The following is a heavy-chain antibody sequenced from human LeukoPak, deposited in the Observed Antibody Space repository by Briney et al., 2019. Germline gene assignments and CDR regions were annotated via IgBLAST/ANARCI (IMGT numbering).Heavy chain of an antibody. D-gene: IGHD1-26*01. J-gene: IGHJ4*02. CDR1: GFTFSSYA. Sequence: GGSLRLSCAASGFTFSSYAMHWVRQAPGKGLEYVSAISSNGGSTYYANSVKGRFTISRDNSKNTLYLQMGSLRAEDMAVYYCAKDHIVGAVRRGYFDYWGQGTLVTVSS. CDR2: ISSNGGST. V-gene: IGHV3-64*01. CDR3: AKDHIVGAVRRGYFDY.